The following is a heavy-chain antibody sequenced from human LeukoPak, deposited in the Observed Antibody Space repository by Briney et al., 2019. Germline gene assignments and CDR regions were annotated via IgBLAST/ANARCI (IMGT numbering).Heavy chain of an antibody. D-gene: IGHD2-21*01. CDR3: AREGISDDAFDI. V-gene: IGHV3-21*01. J-gene: IGHJ3*02. CDR2: ISSSSSYI. Sequence: GGSLRLTCAASGFTFSSYSMNWVRQAPGKGLEWVSSISSSSSYIYYADSVKGRFTISRDNAKNSLYLQMNSLRAEDTAVYYCAREGISDDAFDIWGQGTMVTVSS. CDR1: GFTFSSYS.